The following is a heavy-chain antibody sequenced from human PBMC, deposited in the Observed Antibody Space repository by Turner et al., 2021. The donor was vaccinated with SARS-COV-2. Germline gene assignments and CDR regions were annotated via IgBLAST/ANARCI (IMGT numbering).Heavy chain of an antibody. V-gene: IGHV1-2*02. CDR3: ARDRFIHQYYYYGMDV. Sequence: QVQLVQSGAEVKIPGASLQVSCKASGYTFSGYSIRRVRQAPGQGHGWMGLINPNTGDATTSQKFQGRVTMTRDTSINTAYVDLSRLRSDDTAVYDCARDRFIHQYYYYGMDVWGQGTTVTVSS. J-gene: IGHJ6*02. CDR2: INPNTGDA. CDR1: GYTFSGYS. D-gene: IGHD2-2*01.